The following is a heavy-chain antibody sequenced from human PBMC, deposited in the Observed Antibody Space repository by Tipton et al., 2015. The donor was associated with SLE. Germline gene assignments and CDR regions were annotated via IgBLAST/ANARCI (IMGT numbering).Heavy chain of an antibody. CDR2: IHYSGSS. CDR1: GGPISRSNSY. J-gene: IGHJ5*02. CDR3: ARLLWRQQPVS. Sequence: TLSLTCTVSGGPISRSNSYWAWIRQPPGKGLEWIASIHYSGSSHYNPSLKSRVTISVDTSKNQFSLKLSSVTAADTAVYYCARLLWRQQPVSWGQGTLVTVSS. V-gene: IGHV4-39*07. D-gene: IGHD6-13*01.